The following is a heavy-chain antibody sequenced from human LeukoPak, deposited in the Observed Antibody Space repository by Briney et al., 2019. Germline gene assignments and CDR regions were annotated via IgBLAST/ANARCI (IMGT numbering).Heavy chain of an antibody. CDR2: IIPIFGIA. Sequence: SVKVSCKASGGTFSSYAISWVRQAPGQGLEWMGRIIPIFGIANYAQKFQGRVTITADKSTSTAYMELSSLRAEDTAVYYCARDGTDTAMVYYFDYWGQGTLVTVSS. CDR1: GGTFSSYA. J-gene: IGHJ4*02. CDR3: ARDGTDTAMVYYFDY. V-gene: IGHV1-69*04. D-gene: IGHD5-18*01.